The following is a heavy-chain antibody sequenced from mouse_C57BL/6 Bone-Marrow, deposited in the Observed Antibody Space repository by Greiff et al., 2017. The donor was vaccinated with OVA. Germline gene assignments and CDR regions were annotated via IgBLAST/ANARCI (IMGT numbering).Heavy chain of an antibody. Sequence: VQLKESGGGLVKPGGSLKLSCAASGFTFSSYAMSWVRQTPEKRLEWVATISDGGSYTYYPDNVKGRFTISRDNAKNNLYLQMSHLKSEDTAMYYCAREKGYGSSYRYFDVWGTGTTVTVSS. J-gene: IGHJ1*03. CDR3: AREKGYGSSYRYFDV. CDR1: GFTFSSYA. D-gene: IGHD1-1*01. V-gene: IGHV5-4*01. CDR2: ISDGGSYT.